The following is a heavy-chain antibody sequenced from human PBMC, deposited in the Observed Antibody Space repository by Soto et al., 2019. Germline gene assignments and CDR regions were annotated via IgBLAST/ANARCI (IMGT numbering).Heavy chain of an antibody. CDR3: ARDLVVPAAMGPGPYYYYYYYMDV. D-gene: IGHD2-2*01. CDR1: GFTFSSYS. CDR2: ISSSSSTI. Sequence: GGSLRLSCAASGFTFSSYSMNWVRQAPGKGLEWVSYISSSSSTIYYADSVKGRFTISRDNAKNSLYLQMNSLRAEDTAVYYCARDLVVPAAMGPGPYYYYYYYMDVWGKGTTVTVSS. V-gene: IGHV3-48*01. J-gene: IGHJ6*03.